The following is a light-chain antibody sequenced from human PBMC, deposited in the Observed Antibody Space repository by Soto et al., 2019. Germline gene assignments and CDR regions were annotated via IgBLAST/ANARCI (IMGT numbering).Light chain of an antibody. CDR2: RAS. J-gene: IGKJ1*01. CDR1: QSVSSK. V-gene: IGKV3-15*01. Sequence: EIGRTQSPATLSVSPGERATLYCRASQSVSSKLAWYQQNPGQAPRVLIYRASTRATGFPPRFSGSGSGTEFTLTSRNLQSEDFAVYYCQQYNNWPPWTFVPGTKVEIK. CDR3: QQYNNWPPWT.